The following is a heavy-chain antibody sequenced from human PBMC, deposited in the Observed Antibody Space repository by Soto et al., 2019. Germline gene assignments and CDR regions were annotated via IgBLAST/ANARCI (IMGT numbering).Heavy chain of an antibody. V-gene: IGHV4-59*01. Sequence: QVQLQESGPGLVKPSETLSLTCTVSGGSISSYYWSWIRQPPGKGLEWIGYIYYSGSTNYNTSLKSPVTISVDTSKNQVSLKLSSVTTADTAVYYCARRYGGNFDYWGQGTLVTVSS. CDR1: GGSISSYY. J-gene: IGHJ4*02. CDR3: ARRYGGNFDY. CDR2: IYYSGST. D-gene: IGHD1-26*01.